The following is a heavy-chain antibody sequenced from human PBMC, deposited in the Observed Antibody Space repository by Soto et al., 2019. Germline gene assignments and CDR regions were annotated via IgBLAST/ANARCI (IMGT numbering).Heavy chain of an antibody. CDR1: GYTFTSYA. J-gene: IGHJ4*02. CDR3: ARGYYGSGSYWSHFDY. D-gene: IGHD3-10*01. CDR2: INAGNGNT. Sequence: ASVKVSCKASGYTFTSYAMHWVRQAPGQRLEWMGWINAGNGNTKYSQKFQGRVTITRDTSASTAYMELSSLRSEDTAVYYCARGYYGSGSYWSHFDYWGQGTLVTVSS. V-gene: IGHV1-3*01.